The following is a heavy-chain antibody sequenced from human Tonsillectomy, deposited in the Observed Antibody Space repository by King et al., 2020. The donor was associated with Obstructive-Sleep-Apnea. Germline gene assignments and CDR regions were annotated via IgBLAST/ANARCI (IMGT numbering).Heavy chain of an antibody. D-gene: IGHD3-22*01. Sequence: VQLVESGGGLVQPGGSLRLSCAASGFTFSNYAMTWVRQAPGKGLEWDSTISGGGGSTYYAASVKGRFTISRDNSKNTLYLQMDSVRAEDTAVYYCAKDRDSSGYGYSWGQGTLVTVSA. J-gene: IGHJ4*02. CDR2: ISGGGGST. CDR3: AKDRDSSGYGYS. CDR1: GFTFSNYA. V-gene: IGHV3-23*04.